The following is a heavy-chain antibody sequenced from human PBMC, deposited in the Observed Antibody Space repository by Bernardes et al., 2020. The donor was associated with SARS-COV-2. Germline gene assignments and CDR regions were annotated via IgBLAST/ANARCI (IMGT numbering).Heavy chain of an antibody. CDR2: INQSGRS. J-gene: IGHJ4*02. CDR1: GGSIIAYY. D-gene: IGHD1-1*01. V-gene: IGHV4-34*01. Sequence: ETLSLPCTVYGGSIIAYYWTWIRQPPGKGLEWIGEINQSGRSNYNPSLKSRVTMSVDTSKDQFSLKMTSVTAADTAVYYCANGGPYRWNNRLSWGQGTMVTVSS. CDR3: ANGGPYRWNNRLS.